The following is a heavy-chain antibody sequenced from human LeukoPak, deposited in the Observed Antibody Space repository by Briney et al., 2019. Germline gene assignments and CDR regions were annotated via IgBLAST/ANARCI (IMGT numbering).Heavy chain of an antibody. D-gene: IGHD3-10*01. J-gene: IGHJ4*02. Sequence: SETLSLTCAVSGGSIRSYYWSWIRQPPGKGLEWIGYIFYSGSTDYNPSLKSRVTISVDTSKNQFSLKLSSVTAADTALYFCARDLGYGSGYYFDYWGRGTLVTVSS. V-gene: IGHV4-59*01. CDR3: ARDLGYGSGYYFDY. CDR2: IFYSGST. CDR1: GGSIRSYY.